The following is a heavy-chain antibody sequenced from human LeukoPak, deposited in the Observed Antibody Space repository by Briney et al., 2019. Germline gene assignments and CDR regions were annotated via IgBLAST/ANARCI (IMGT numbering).Heavy chain of an antibody. V-gene: IGHV4-38-2*01. CDR2: IYHSGST. Sequence: SETLYLTCAVSGYSISSGYYWGWIRQPPGKGLEWIGSIYHSGSTYYNPSLKSRVTISVDTSKNQFSLKLSSVTAADTAVYYCARGQWLAQGDNWGQGTLVTVSS. D-gene: IGHD6-19*01. J-gene: IGHJ4*02. CDR3: ARGQWLAQGDN. CDR1: GYSISSGYY.